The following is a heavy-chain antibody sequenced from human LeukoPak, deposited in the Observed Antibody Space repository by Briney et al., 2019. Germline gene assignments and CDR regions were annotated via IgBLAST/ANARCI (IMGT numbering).Heavy chain of an antibody. D-gene: IGHD3-9*01. CDR2: IYHDGST. CDR1: AYSISNGYY. Sequence: SETLSLTCIVSAYSISNGYYWGWIRQPPGKGLEWIGSIYHDGSTYYNPSLKNRVTISVDTSKNQFSLKLSSVTAADTAVYYCARRFGYYDILTGYYYYMDVWGKGTTVTISS. CDR3: ARRFGYYDILTGYYYYMDV. J-gene: IGHJ6*03. V-gene: IGHV4-38-2*02.